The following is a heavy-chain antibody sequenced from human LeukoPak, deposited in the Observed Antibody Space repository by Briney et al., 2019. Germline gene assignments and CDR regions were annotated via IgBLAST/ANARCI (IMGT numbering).Heavy chain of an antibody. J-gene: IGHJ3*02. CDR3: ARDRVDSGSYFDVDDAFDI. Sequence: GGSLRLSSAASGFTFDDYGISWVRQAPGKGLEWVSGINWNGGSTGYADSVKGRFTISRDNTKNSLYLQMNSLRAEDTALYYCARDRVDSGSYFDVDDAFDIWGRGTMVTVSS. D-gene: IGHD1-26*01. CDR2: INWNGGST. CDR1: GFTFDDYG. V-gene: IGHV3-20*03.